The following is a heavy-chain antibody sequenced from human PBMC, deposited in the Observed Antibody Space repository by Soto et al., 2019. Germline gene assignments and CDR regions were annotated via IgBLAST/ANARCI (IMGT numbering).Heavy chain of an antibody. CDR3: ARHDDSSGCDY. V-gene: IGHV5-51*01. Sequence: ESLKISCKGSGYRFTSYWIAWVRQMPGKGLEWMGIIYPGDSDTRYSPSFQGQVTISADRSITTAYLQWSSLKASDTAVYYCARHDDSSGCDYWGQGTLVTVSS. CDR1: GYRFTSYW. CDR2: IYPGDSDT. J-gene: IGHJ4*02. D-gene: IGHD6-19*01.